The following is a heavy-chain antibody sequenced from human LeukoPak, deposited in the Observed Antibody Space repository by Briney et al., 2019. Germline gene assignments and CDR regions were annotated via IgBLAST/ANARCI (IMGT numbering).Heavy chain of an antibody. J-gene: IGHJ4*02. CDR2: INHRGST. Sequence: SETLSLTCGVYGGSFSGYYWSWIRQPPGKGLEWIGEINHRGSTNYNPSLKSRVTISVDTSKNRFSLKLTSLTAADTAVYYCARLSYYGDYGAIDYWGQGTLVTVSS. CDR1: GGSFSGYY. D-gene: IGHD4-17*01. CDR3: ARLSYYGDYGAIDY. V-gene: IGHV4-34*01.